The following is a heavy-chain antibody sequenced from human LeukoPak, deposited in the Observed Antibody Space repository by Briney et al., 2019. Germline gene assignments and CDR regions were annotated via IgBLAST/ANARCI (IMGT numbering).Heavy chain of an antibody. D-gene: IGHD3/OR15-3a*01. J-gene: IGHJ4*02. V-gene: IGHV4-61*02. CDR1: GGSISSGSYH. CDR2: IYPSGST. Sequence: SQTLSLTCTVSGGSISSGSYHWSWIRQPAGKALEWIGRIYPSGSTNYDPSLKSRVTISVDTSKDRFSLKLTSVTAADTAVYYCARQTGSGLFILPGGQGTLVTVSS. CDR3: ARQTGSGLFILP.